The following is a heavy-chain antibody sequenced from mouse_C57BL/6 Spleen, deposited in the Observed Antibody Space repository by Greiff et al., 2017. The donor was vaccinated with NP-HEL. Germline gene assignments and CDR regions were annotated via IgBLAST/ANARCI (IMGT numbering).Heavy chain of an antibody. V-gene: IGHV5-4*03. D-gene: IGHD1-1*01. J-gene: IGHJ4*01. CDR1: GFTFSSYA. CDR2: ISDGGSYT. CDR3: AIADDAYAMDY. Sequence: EVKLVESGGGLVKPGGSLKLSCAASGFTFSSYAMSWVRQTPEKRLEWVATISDGGSYTYYPDNVKGRFTISRDNAKNNLYLQMSHLKSEDTAMYYCAIADDAYAMDYWGQGTSVTVSS.